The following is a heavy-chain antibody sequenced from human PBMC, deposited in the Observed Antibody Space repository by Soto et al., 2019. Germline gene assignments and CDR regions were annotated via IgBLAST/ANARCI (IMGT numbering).Heavy chain of an antibody. CDR3: AKLLTSSLESVQH. CDR2: VSGSGSST. D-gene: IGHD3-9*01. V-gene: IGHV3-23*01. J-gene: IGHJ1*01. Sequence: GGSLRLSCAASGFTSSSYAMSWVRQAPGKGLEWVSAVSGSGSSTYYADSVKGRFTISRDNSKNTLYLQMNSLRVEDTAVYYCAKLLTSSLESVQHWGQGTLVTLSS. CDR1: GFTSSSYA.